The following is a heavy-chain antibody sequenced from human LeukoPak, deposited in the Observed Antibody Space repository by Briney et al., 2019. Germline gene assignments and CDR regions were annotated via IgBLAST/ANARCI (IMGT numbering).Heavy chain of an antibody. CDR1: GGSISSSSYY. Sequence: SETLSLTCTVSGGSISSSSYYWGWTRQPPGKGLEWIGSIYYSGSTYYNPSLKSRVTISVDTSKNQFSLKLSSVTAADTAVYYCARGLIEYDSSGYYYGPIDYWGQGTLVTVSS. J-gene: IGHJ4*02. V-gene: IGHV4-39*07. D-gene: IGHD3-22*01. CDR2: IYYSGST. CDR3: ARGLIEYDSSGYYYGPIDY.